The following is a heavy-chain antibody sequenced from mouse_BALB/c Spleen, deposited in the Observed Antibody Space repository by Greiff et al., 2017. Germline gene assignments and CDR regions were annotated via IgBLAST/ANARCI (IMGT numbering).Heavy chain of an antibody. CDR1: GFSLTGYG. CDR3: ARDVGSSYGWFAY. Sequence: VKLQESGPGLVAPSQSLSITCTVSGFSLTGYGVNWVRQPPGKGLEWLGMIWGDGSTDYNSALKSRLSISKDNSKSQVFLKMNSLQTDDTARYYCARDVGSSYGWFAYWGQGTLVTVSA. CDR2: IWGDGST. J-gene: IGHJ3*01. V-gene: IGHV2-6-7*01. D-gene: IGHD1-1*01.